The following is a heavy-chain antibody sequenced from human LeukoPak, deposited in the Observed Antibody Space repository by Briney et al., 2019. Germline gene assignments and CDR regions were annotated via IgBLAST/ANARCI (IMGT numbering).Heavy chain of an antibody. Sequence: SETLSLTCAVYGGSFSSYYWSWIRQPPGKGLEWIGYIYYSGSTNYNPSLKSRVTISVDTSKNQFSLKLSSVTAADTAVHYCARAPYSSGWYDGLMNWFDPWGQGTLVTVSS. V-gene: IGHV4-59*01. CDR3: ARAPYSSGWYDGLMNWFDP. CDR2: IYYSGST. D-gene: IGHD6-19*01. J-gene: IGHJ5*02. CDR1: GGSFSSYY.